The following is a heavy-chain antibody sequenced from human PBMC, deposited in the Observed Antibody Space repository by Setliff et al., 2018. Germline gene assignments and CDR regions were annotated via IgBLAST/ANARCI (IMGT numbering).Heavy chain of an antibody. D-gene: IGHD3-9*01. CDR3: ARDPHVLRYFDWLSPPTAFDI. V-gene: IGHV3-23*01. CDR1: GFTFSSYA. J-gene: IGHJ3*02. Sequence: PGGSLRLSCAASGFTFSSYAMSWVRQAPGKGLEWVSAISGSGGSTYYADSVKGRFTISRDNAKNSLYLQMNSLRAEDTAVYYCARDPHVLRYFDWLSPPTAFDIWGQGTMVTVSS. CDR2: ISGSGGST.